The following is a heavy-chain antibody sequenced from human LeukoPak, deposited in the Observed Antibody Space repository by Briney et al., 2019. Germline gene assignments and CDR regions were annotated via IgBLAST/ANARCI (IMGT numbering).Heavy chain of an antibody. CDR2: IYHSGST. CDR3: ARTSDILTGYHAFDI. Sequence: SETLSLTCAVSGGSINTGNWWSWVRQTPGKGLEWIGEIYHSGSTDYNPSLKSRVTISLDKSKNQFSLKLSSVTAADTAVYYCARTSDILTGYHAFDIWGQGTMVTVSS. V-gene: IGHV4-4*02. J-gene: IGHJ3*02. D-gene: IGHD3-9*01. CDR1: GGSINTGNW.